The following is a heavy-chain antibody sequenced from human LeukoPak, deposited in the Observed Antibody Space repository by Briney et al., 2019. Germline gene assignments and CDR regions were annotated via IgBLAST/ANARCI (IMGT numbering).Heavy chain of an antibody. CDR1: GFNFNVYG. Sequence: GGSLRLSCAASGFNFNVYGMHWVRQAPGKGLEWVAFIRYDGSHIYYADPVKGRFTISRDNSKNTVDLQMDSLRPEDTAVYFCAKEPEQYYEENYFDHWGQGTLGTVSS. J-gene: IGHJ4*02. CDR2: IRYDGSHI. V-gene: IGHV3-30*02. CDR3: AKEPEQYYEENYFDH. D-gene: IGHD1-14*01.